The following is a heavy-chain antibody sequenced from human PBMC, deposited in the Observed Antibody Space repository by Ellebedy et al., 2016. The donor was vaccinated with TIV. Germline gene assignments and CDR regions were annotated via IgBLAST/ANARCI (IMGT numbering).Heavy chain of an antibody. V-gene: IGHV1-18*01. CDR2: ISAYNGNT. Sequence: ASVKVSCXASGYTFTSYGISWVRQAPGQGLEWMGWISAYNGNTNYAQKFQGRVTMTRDTSISTAYMELSRLTSDDTAVYYCASPYYYYYGMDVWGQGTTVTVSS. CDR1: GYTFTSYG. J-gene: IGHJ6*02. CDR3: ASPYYYYYGMDV.